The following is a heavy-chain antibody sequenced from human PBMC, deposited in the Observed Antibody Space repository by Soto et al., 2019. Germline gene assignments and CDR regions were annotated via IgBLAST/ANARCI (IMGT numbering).Heavy chain of an antibody. V-gene: IGHV1-69*13. CDR2: IIPTFGTA. J-gene: IGHJ4*02. D-gene: IGHD3-22*01. CDR3: ARAYQDYYDSSGYFRSFDY. Sequence: ASVKVSCKASGGTFSSYAISWVRQAPGQGLEWMGGIIPTFGTANYAQKFQGRVTITADESTSTAYMELSSLRSEDTAVYYCARAYQDYYDSSGYFRSFDYWGQGTLVTVSS. CDR1: GGTFSSYA.